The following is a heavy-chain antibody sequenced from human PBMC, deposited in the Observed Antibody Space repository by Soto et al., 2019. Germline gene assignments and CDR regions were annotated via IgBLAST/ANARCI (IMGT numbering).Heavy chain of an antibody. CDR3: ARDHCSSTSCYEFNWFDP. V-gene: IGHV1-69*08. Sequence: QVQLVQSGAAVKKPGSSVKVSCKASGGTFSSYTISWVRQAPGQGLEWMGRIIPILGIANYAQKFQGRVTITADKSTSTAYMELSSLRSEDTAVYYCARDHCSSTSCYEFNWFDPWGQGTLVTVSS. CDR2: IIPILGIA. J-gene: IGHJ5*02. D-gene: IGHD2-2*01. CDR1: GGTFSSYT.